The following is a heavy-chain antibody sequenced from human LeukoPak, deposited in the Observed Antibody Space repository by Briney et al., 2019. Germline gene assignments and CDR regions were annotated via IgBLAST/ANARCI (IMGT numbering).Heavy chain of an antibody. CDR3: ARVEIAAAGNDY. CDR1: GFTFSSYS. J-gene: IGHJ4*02. D-gene: IGHD6-13*01. CDR2: ISSSNSYI. V-gene: IGHV3-21*01. Sequence: GGSLRLSCAASGFTFSSYSMNWVRQAPGKGLECVSSISSSNSYIYYADSVKGRFTISRDNARNSLYLLMNSLRAEDTAVYYCARVEIAAAGNDYWGQGTRVTVSS.